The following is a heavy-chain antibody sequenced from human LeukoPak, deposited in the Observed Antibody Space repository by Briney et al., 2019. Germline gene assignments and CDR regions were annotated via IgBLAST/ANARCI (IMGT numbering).Heavy chain of an antibody. Sequence: SETLSLTCAVYGGSFSGYYWSWIRQPPGKGLEWIGEINHSGNTNYNPSLKSRVTISVDTSKNQFSLKLSSVTAADTAVYYCARAGGYGLIDYWGQGTMVTVSS. CDR1: GGSFSGYY. CDR3: ARAGGYGLIDY. V-gene: IGHV4-34*01. D-gene: IGHD5-18*01. J-gene: IGHJ4*02. CDR2: INHSGNT.